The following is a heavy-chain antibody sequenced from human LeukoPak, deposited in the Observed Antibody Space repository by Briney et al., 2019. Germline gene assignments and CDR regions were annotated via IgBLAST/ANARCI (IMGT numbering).Heavy chain of an antibody. CDR3: ARDAHYTIFGVVTY. CDR1: GGSISSSSYY. Sequence: SETLSLTCTVSGGSISSSSYYWAWIRQPPGKGLEWIGSIYYSGSTYYNPSLKSRVTISVDTSKNQFSLKLSSVTAADTAVYYCARDAHYTIFGVVTYWGQGTLVTVSS. CDR2: IYYSGST. D-gene: IGHD3-3*01. J-gene: IGHJ4*02. V-gene: IGHV4-39*02.